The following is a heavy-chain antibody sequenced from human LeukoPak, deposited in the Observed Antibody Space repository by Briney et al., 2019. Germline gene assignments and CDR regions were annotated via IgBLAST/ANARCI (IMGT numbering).Heavy chain of an antibody. Sequence: GESLKISCKGSGCSFSNYWISWVRQMPGKGLEWMGRIDPSDSYTNYSPSFQGHVTISADKSISTAYLQWSSLKASDSATYYCARHLSDSIMVLVYYFDYWGQGTLVTVSS. CDR3: ARHLSDSIMVLVYYFDY. J-gene: IGHJ4*02. V-gene: IGHV5-10-1*01. CDR2: IDPSDSYT. D-gene: IGHD2-8*01. CDR1: GCSFSNYW.